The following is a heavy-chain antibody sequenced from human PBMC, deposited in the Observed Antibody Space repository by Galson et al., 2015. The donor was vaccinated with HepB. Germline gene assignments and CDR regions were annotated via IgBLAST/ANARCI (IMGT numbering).Heavy chain of an antibody. D-gene: IGHD2-8*01. CDR1: GYTFTSYY. CDR2: INPSGGST. J-gene: IGHJ3*02. Sequence: SCKASGYTFTSYYMHWVRQAPGQGLEWMGIINPSGGSTSYAQKFQGRVTMTRDTSTSTVYMELSSLRSEDPAVYYCASRDCTNGVCALDAFDIWGQGTMVTVSS. V-gene: IGHV1-46*01. CDR3: ASRDCTNGVCALDAFDI.